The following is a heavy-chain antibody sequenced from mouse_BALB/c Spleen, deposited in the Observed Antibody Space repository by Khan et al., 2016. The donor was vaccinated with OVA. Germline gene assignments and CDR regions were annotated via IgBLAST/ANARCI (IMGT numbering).Heavy chain of an antibody. V-gene: IGHV5-6*01. Sequence: EVELVESGGDLVKPGGSLKLSCAASGFTFSTYGMSWVRQTPDKRLEWVATVSTGGGYTYYPDSVKGRFTISRDNAKNTLYLQMISLKSDDTAMVYCARLSYYYDSEGFAYWGQGTLVTVSA. CDR3: ARLSYYYDSEGFAY. CDR2: VSTGGGYT. J-gene: IGHJ3*01. D-gene: IGHD1-1*01. CDR1: GFTFSTYG.